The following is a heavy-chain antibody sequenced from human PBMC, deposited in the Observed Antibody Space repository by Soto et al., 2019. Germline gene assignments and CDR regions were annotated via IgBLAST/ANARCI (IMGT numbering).Heavy chain of an antibody. Sequence: PSETLSLTCTVSGDSISSSNYYWSWIRQPPGKGLEWIGFISYSGSTYYSLSLKSRVTISVDTSKNQFSLKLSSVTAADTAVYYCARGYSSSSVFDPWGQGTLVTVSS. J-gene: IGHJ5*02. D-gene: IGHD6-13*01. V-gene: IGHV4-30-4*01. CDR1: GDSISSSNYY. CDR3: ARGYSSSSVFDP. CDR2: ISYSGST.